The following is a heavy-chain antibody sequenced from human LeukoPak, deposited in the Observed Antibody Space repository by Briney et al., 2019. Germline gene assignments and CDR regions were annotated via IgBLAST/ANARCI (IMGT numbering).Heavy chain of an antibody. Sequence: PGGSLRLSCAASGFTFSSCWMTWFGQPQGKCREGVPNIKQDGNEKYYVDSVKGRFSISRDNAKNSVYPQMNSLRAEDTAVYYCARLMGERSLFDYWGQGVLVTVSS. D-gene: IGHD1-26*01. V-gene: IGHV3-7*02. CDR1: GFTFSSCW. CDR2: IKQDGNEK. J-gene: IGHJ4*02. CDR3: ARLMGERSLFDY.